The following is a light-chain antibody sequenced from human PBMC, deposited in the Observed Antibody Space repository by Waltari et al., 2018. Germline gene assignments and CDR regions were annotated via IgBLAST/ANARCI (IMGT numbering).Light chain of an antibody. CDR2: DAS. CDR1: QSIRSW. J-gene: IGKJ2*01. Sequence: DIQMTQSPSTLSASVGDRVTITCRASQSIRSWLAWYQQEPGKAPKLLIYDASSLESGVPSRFSGSGSGTEFTLTISSLQPDDFATYYCQQYNSYTFGQGTKLEIK. CDR3: QQYNSYT. V-gene: IGKV1-5*01.